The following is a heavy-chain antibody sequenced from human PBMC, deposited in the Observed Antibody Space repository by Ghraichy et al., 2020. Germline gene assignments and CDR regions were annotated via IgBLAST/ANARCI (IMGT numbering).Heavy chain of an antibody. CDR2: IFPADSDS. D-gene: IGHD5-12*01. J-gene: IGHJ4*02. CDR1: GYNFSNSW. CDR3: ARCGYSGYGTDY. Sequence: GESQNISCKGSGYNFSNSWIGWVRQMPGKGLEWMGIIFPADSDSRYSPSFQGQVTFSADKSINTAYLQWSSLKASDTAMYYCARCGYSGYGTDYWGQGTLVTVSS. V-gene: IGHV5-51*01.